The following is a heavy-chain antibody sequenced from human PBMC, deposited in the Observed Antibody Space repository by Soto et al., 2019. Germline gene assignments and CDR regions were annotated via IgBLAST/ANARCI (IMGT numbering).Heavy chain of an antibody. D-gene: IGHD2-21*01. Sequence: ASETLSLTCAVYGGSFSGYYWSWIRQPPGKGLEWIGYIYYSGSTNYNPSLKSRVTISVDTSKNQFSLKLSSVTAADTAVYYCARLWGWYFDYWGQGTLVTVSS. J-gene: IGHJ4*02. CDR3: ARLWGWYFDY. V-gene: IGHV4-59*01. CDR1: GGSFSGYY. CDR2: IYYSGST.